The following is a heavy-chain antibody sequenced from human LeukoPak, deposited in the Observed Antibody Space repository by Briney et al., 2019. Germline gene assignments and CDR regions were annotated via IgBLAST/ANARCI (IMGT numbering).Heavy chain of an antibody. CDR1: GFLFRSYA. CDR3: TRDPGGGYSPTWYEGLFKY. V-gene: IGHV3-23*01. D-gene: IGHD5-18*01. J-gene: IGHJ4*02. Sequence: PGGSLRLSCAASGFLFRSYAMTWVRQAPGKGLQWVAAISPSGDTTYYAGSVRGRFTVSRDNSNDILFLQVNNLRAEDTAVYFCTRDPGGGYSPTWYEGLFKYWGQGTLLSVYS. CDR2: ISPSGDTT.